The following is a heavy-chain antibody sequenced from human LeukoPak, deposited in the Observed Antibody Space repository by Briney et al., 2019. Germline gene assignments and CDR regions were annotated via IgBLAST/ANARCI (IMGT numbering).Heavy chain of an antibody. V-gene: IGHV1-69*13. CDR2: IIPIFGTA. Sequence: ASVKVSCKASGGTFSSYAISWVRQAPGQGLEWVGGIIPIFGTANYAQKFQGRVTITADESTSTAYMELSSLRSEDTAVYYCARDLKNYYDSSGYYYFNYWGQGTLVTVSS. CDR3: ARDLKNYYDSSGYYYFNY. D-gene: IGHD3-22*01. J-gene: IGHJ4*02. CDR1: GGTFSSYA.